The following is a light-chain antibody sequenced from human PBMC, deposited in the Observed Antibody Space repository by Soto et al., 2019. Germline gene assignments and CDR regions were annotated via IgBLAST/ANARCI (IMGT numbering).Light chain of an antibody. J-gene: IGLJ1*01. CDR2: EVT. Sequence: QSALTQPPSASGSPGQSVTISCTGTSSDVGANNYVSWYQQHPGNAPKLMIYEVTKRPSGVPDRFSGSKSGNTASLTVSGLQAEDEADYYGSSYAGANRVFGTGTKVTVL. CDR3: SSYAGANRV. V-gene: IGLV2-8*01. CDR1: SSDVGANNY.